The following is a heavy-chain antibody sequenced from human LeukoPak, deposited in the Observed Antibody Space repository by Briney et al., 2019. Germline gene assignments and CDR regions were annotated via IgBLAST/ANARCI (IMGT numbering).Heavy chain of an antibody. CDR2: IRSKAYGGTT. CDR1: GFTFGDYA. CDR3: NGDFGAFDI. D-gene: IGHD4-17*01. Sequence: PGGSLRLSCTASGFTFGDYAMGWFRQAPGKGLEWVGFIRSKAYGGTTEYAASVKGRFTISRDDSKSIAYLQMNSLKTEDTAVYYCNGDFGAFDIWGQGTMVTVSS. V-gene: IGHV3-49*03. J-gene: IGHJ3*02.